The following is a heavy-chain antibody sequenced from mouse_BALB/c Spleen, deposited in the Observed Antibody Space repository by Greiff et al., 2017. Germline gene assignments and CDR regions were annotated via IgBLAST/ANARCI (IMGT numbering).Heavy chain of an antibody. D-gene: IGHD2-3*01. CDR1: GYTFTEYI. CDR3: ARHERDDGTWYFDV. Sequence: VKLMESGAGLVKPGASVKLSCKASGYTFTEYIIHWVKQRSGQGLEWIGWFYPGSGSIKYNEKFKDKATLTADKSSSTVYMELSRLTSEDSAVYFCARHERDDGTWYFDVWGAGTTVTVSS. V-gene: IGHV1-62-2*01. CDR2: FYPGSGSI. J-gene: IGHJ1*01.